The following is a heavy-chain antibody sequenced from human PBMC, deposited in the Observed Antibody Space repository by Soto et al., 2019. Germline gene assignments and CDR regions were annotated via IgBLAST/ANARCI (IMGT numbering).Heavy chain of an antibody. CDR1: GFTFSSYE. CDR3: ARDGRLVGGYYFDY. J-gene: IGHJ4*02. Sequence: PGGSLRLSCAASGFTFSSYEMNWVRQAPGKGLEWVSYISSSGSTIYYADSVKGRFTISRDNAKNSLYLQMNSLRAEDTAVYYCARDGRLVGGYYFDYWGQGTLVTVSS. D-gene: IGHD1-26*01. CDR2: ISSSGSTI. V-gene: IGHV3-48*03.